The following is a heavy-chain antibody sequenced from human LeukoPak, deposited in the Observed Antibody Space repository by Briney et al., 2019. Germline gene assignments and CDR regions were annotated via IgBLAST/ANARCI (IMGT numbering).Heavy chain of an antibody. V-gene: IGHV4-39*01. CDR3: ASMTITLNYFDY. CDR1: GGTISSSTYY. J-gene: IGHJ4*02. Sequence: PSETLSLTCTVSGGTISSSTYYWGWIRQPPGKGLDCTGSIFYSGSTYYNPSLKGRINISVDTSKNQFSLKLSSVTAADTAVYYCASMTITLNYFDYWGQGTLVTVSS. D-gene: IGHD4/OR15-4a*01. CDR2: IFYSGST.